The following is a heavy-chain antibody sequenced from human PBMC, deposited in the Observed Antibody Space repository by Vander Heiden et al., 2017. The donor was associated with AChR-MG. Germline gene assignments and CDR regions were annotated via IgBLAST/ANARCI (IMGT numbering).Heavy chain of an antibody. D-gene: IGHD3-9*01. V-gene: IGHV3-30*18. J-gene: IGHJ5*02. CDR1: GSTFSIYG. CDR3: AKDLDDILTGNLNYNWFDP. CDR2: ISYDGSNK. Sequence: QVQLVESGGGVVQPGRSLRLSCAASGSTFSIYGMHGVRQAPGKGLEWVAVISYDGSNKYYADSVKGRFTISRDNSKNTLYLQMNSLRAEDTAVYYCAKDLDDILTGNLNYNWFDPWGQGTLVTVSS.